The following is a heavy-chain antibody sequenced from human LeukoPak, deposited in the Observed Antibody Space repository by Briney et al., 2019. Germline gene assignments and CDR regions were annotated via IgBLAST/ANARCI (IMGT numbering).Heavy chain of an antibody. Sequence: GGSLRLSCAASGFTFSNYEMHWVRQAPGKGLEWVSYISSSSSTIYYADSVKGRFTISRDNAKNSLYLQMNSLRAEDTAVYYCAREIYYYYMDVWGKGTTVTVSS. J-gene: IGHJ6*03. CDR3: AREIYYYYMDV. CDR1: GFTFSNYE. CDR2: ISSSSSTI. V-gene: IGHV3-48*03.